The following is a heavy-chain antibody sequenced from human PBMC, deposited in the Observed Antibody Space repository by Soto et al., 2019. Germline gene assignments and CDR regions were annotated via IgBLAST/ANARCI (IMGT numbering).Heavy chain of an antibody. CDR3: AKSVGGTNYYYGTDV. V-gene: IGHV3-23*01. D-gene: IGHD2-15*01. J-gene: IGHJ6*02. CDR2: ISGSGGST. CDR1: GFTFSLYA. Sequence: EVQLLESGGGLVQPGGSLRLSCAASGFTFSLYAMSWVRQAPGKGLEWVSVISGSGGSTYYADSVKGRFTVSRDNSKNTLYLQMNSLGVEDTAVYYCAKSVGGTNYYYGTDVWGRGTTVTVSS.